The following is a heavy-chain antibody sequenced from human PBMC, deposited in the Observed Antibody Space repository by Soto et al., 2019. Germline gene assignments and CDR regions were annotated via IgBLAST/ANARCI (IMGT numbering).Heavy chain of an antibody. CDR3: TKDRPPDGIVAFDY. J-gene: IGHJ4*02. CDR1: GFTFTTYT. Sequence: EVQLLESGGHLVQPGGSLRLSCAAYGFTFTTYTMNWVRQAPGKGLEWVSGINGGDGPTYYADSVKDRFTISRDNSKNTLFLQMNSLRAEDTAVYYCTKDRPPDGIVAFDYWGQGALVIVSS. D-gene: IGHD2-21*01. V-gene: IGHV3-23*01. CDR2: INGGDGPT.